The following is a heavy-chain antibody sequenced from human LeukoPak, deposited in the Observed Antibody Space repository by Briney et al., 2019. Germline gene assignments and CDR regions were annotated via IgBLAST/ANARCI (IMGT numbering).Heavy chain of an antibody. CDR2: INPNSGGT. D-gene: IGHD1-26*01. CDR1: GYTFTGYY. V-gene: IGHV1-2*02. J-gene: IGHJ4*02. CDR3: ARLSIVGASGIDY. Sequence: ASVKVSCKASGYTFTGYYMHWVRQAPGQGLEWMGWINPNSGGTNYAQKFQGRVTMTRDTSISTAYMELSRLRSDDTAVYYCARLSIVGASGIDYWGQGTLVTASS.